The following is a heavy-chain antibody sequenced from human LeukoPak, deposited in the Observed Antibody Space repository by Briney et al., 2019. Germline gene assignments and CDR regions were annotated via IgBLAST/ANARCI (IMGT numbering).Heavy chain of an antibody. D-gene: IGHD1-1*01. V-gene: IGHV3-64*04. Sequence: GGSLRLSCSASEFSFSRYAMHWVRQGPGKGLEHVSTISSNGASTYYADSAKGRFTISRDNSKNTLYLELNSLRVEDTATFYCAKGQELDDGVFDSWGRGTMVTVSS. CDR1: EFSFSRYA. CDR3: AKGQELDDGVFDS. J-gene: IGHJ4*02. CDR2: ISSNGAST.